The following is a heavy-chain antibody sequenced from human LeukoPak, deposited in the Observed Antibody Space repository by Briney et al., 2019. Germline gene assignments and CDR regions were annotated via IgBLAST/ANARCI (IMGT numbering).Heavy chain of an antibody. CDR2: IVVGSGNT. Sequence: SVKVSCKASGFTFTSSAVQWVRQARGQRLEWIGWIVVGSGNTNYAQKFQERVTITRDMSTSTAYMELSSLRSEDTAVYYCAARYSSSSRGRGGFDYWGQGTLVTVSS. V-gene: IGHV1-58*01. J-gene: IGHJ4*02. CDR3: AARYSSSSRGRGGFDY. CDR1: GFTFTSSA. D-gene: IGHD6-6*01.